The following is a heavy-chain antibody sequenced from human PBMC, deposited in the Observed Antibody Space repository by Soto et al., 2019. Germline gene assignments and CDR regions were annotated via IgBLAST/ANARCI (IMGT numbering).Heavy chain of an antibody. J-gene: IGHJ5*02. CDR1: GGSISTYY. D-gene: IGHD6-19*01. Sequence: QVQLQESGPGLVKPSETLSLNCTVSGGSISTYYWNWIRQPAGKRLERLGRIYTSGYTKYNPSLKSRVTMSLYTSKRQFSLKLSSVTAADTAVYYCARETVAGTANWFDPWGQGILVTVSS. V-gene: IGHV4-4*07. CDR2: IYTSGYT. CDR3: ARETVAGTANWFDP.